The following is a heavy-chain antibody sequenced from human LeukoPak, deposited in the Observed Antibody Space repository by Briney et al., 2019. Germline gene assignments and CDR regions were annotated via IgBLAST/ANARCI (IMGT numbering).Heavy chain of an antibody. CDR3: ARDAWFGELDYYYYMDV. Sequence: GASVKVSCKASGYTFTGYYMHWVRQAPGQGPEWMGWINPNSGGTNYAQKFQGRVTMTRDTSISTAYMELSRLRSDDTAVYYCARDAWFGELDYYYYMDVWGKGTTVTVSS. V-gene: IGHV1-2*02. D-gene: IGHD3-10*01. J-gene: IGHJ6*03. CDR2: INPNSGGT. CDR1: GYTFTGYY.